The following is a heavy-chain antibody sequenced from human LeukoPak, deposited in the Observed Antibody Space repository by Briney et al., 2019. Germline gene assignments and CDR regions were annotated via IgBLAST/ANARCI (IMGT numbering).Heavy chain of an antibody. D-gene: IGHD3-22*01. V-gene: IGHV3-15*01. CDR1: GFTFSSYT. J-gene: IGHJ4*02. CDR3: TTPYYYDSSGYYYLDY. CDR2: IKSKTDGGTT. Sequence: GGSLRLSCAASGFTFSSYTMNWVRQAPGKGLEWVGRIKSKTDGGTTDYAAPVKGRFTISRDDSKNTLYLQMNSLKTEDTAVYYCTTPYYYDSSGYYYLDYWGQGTLVTVSS.